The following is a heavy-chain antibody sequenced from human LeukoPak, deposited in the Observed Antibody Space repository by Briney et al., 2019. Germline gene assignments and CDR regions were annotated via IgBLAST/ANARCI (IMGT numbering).Heavy chain of an antibody. CDR1: GFTFSSYG. D-gene: IGHD3-10*01. CDR2: IRYDGSNE. J-gene: IGHJ6*03. V-gene: IGHV3-30*02. Sequence: GGSLRFSCAPSGFTFSSYGMHWVRQAPGKGLEWVAFIRYDGSNEYYADSVKGRFTISRDNSKNTLYLQMNSLRAEDSAVYYCAKVMKGSERLTMVRGVIIKTAGLYYMDVWGKGTTVTVSS. CDR3: AKVMKGSERLTMVRGVIIKTAGLYYMDV.